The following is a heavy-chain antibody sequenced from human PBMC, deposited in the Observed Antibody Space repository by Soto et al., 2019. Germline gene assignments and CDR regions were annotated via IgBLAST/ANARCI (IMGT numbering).Heavy chain of an antibody. CDR1: AQRQEQL. V-gene: IGHV3-53*01. CDR3: VRPLPSGRNYGMDV. D-gene: IGHD3-10*01. Sequence: EVQLVESGGGLIQPGGVPETLLYSLWAQRQEQLHELGPQAPRMGVEWGSVIYNDGTTYYADSVKGRFTISKDTSKNTLSLQMDSLRAEDTAVYYCVRPLPSGRNYGMDVWGQGTTVTVSS. CDR2: IYNDGTT. J-gene: IGHJ6*02.